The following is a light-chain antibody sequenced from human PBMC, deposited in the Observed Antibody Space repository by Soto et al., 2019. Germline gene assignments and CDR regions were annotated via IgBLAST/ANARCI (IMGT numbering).Light chain of an antibody. CDR1: QSVSSY. J-gene: IGKJ5*01. V-gene: IGKV3-11*01. CDR2: DAS. CDR3: QQRSNWPPIT. Sequence: EIELPQSPAALSLSPGERATLSCRASQSVSSYLAWYQQKPGQAPRLLIYDASNRATGIPARFSGSGSGTDFTLTISSLEPEDFAVYYCQQRSNWPPITFGQGTRL.